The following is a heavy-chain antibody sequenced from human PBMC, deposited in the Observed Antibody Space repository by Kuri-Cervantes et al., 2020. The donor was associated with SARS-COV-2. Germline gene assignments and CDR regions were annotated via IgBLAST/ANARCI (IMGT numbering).Heavy chain of an antibody. Sequence: GESLKISCAASGFTFSSYWMGWVRQAPGEGLEWVANINQDGSDKYYVDSVKGRFTISRDNAKNSLHLQMNSLRAEDTAVYYCARERGSGTYYREAFDYWGQGTLVTVSS. CDR1: GFTFSSYW. CDR2: INQDGSDK. D-gene: IGHD3-10*01. CDR3: ARERGSGTYYREAFDY. V-gene: IGHV3-7*01. J-gene: IGHJ4*02.